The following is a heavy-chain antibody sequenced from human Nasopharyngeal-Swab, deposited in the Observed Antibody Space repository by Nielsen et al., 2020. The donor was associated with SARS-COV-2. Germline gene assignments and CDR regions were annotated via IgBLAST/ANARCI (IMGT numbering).Heavy chain of an antibody. CDR3: ARGFWGRTTGTTRYDAFDI. V-gene: IGHV1-69*13. CDR2: IIPIFGTA. D-gene: IGHD1-1*01. CDR1: GGTFSSYA. J-gene: IGHJ3*02. Sequence: SVKVSCKASGGTFSSYAISWVRQAPGQGLEWMGGIIPIFGTANNAQKFQGRVTITADESTSTAYMELSSLRSEDTAVYYCARGFWGRTTGTTRYDAFDIWGQGTMVTVSS.